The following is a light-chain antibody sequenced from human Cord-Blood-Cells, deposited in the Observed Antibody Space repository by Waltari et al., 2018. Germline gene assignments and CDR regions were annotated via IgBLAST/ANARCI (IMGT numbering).Light chain of an antibody. CDR2: AAS. J-gene: IGKJ2*01. V-gene: IGKV1-39*01. CDR1: QSLSSY. CDR3: QQSYSTPRT. Sequence: DIQMTQSPSSLCASVGDRVTSTCRASQSLSSYLNWYQQKPGKAPNLLIYAASSLPSGVPSRFSGSGSGTDFTLSISSLQPEDVATYYCQQSYSTPRTFGQGTKLEIK.